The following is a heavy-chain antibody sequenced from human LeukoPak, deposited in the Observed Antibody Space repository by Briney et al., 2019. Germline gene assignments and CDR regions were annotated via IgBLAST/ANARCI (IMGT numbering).Heavy chain of an antibody. J-gene: IGHJ4*02. D-gene: IGHD3-22*01. V-gene: IGHV4-4*09. Sequence: SETLSLTCTVSGGSISSYYWSWIRQPPGKGLEWIGYIYTSGSTNYNPSLKSRVTISVDTSKNQFSLKLSSVTAADTAVYYCASYDKGGFDYWGQGTLVTVSS. CDR1: GGSISSYY. CDR3: ASYDKGGFDY. CDR2: IYTSGST.